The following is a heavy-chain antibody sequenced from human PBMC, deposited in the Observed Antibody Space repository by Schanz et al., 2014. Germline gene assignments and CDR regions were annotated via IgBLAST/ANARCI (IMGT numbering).Heavy chain of an antibody. CDR2: ISGSGGST. CDR3: AKDRSWDYDSSGYFDY. V-gene: IGHV3-23*04. CDR1: GFTFSSYA. Sequence: EEQLVESGGGLVQPGGSLRLSCAASGFTFSSYAMSWVRQAPGKGLEWVSAISGSGGSTYYADSVKGRFTISRDNSKNTLYLQMNSLRAEDTAVYYCAKDRSWDYDSSGYFDYWGQGTLVTVSS. J-gene: IGHJ4*02. D-gene: IGHD3-22*01.